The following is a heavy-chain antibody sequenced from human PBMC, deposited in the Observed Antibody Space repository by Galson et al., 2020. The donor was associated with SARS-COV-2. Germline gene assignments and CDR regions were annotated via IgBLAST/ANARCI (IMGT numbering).Heavy chain of an antibody. CDR3: ARMEVRGVIFSYYYYYGMDV. Sequence: SGPTLVKPTQTLTLTCTFSGFSLSTSGMCVSWIRQPPGKALEWLALIDWDDDKYYSTSLKTRLTISKDTSKNQVVLTMTNMDPVDTATYYCARMEVRGVIFSYYYYYGMDVWGQGTTVTVSS. J-gene: IGHJ6*02. D-gene: IGHD3-10*01. CDR2: IDWDDDK. V-gene: IGHV2-70*01. CDR1: GFSLSTSGMC.